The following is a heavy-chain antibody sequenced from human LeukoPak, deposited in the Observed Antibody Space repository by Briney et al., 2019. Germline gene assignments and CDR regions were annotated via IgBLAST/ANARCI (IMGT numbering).Heavy chain of an antibody. CDR1: GYTLTELS. J-gene: IGHJ5*02. V-gene: IGHV1-24*01. D-gene: IGHD3-10*01. CDR2: FDPEDGET. CDR3: ATDRTSWVRGVIAFGNWFDP. Sequence: ASVKVSCEVSGYTLTELSMHWVRQAPGKGLEWMGGFDPEDGETIYAQKFQGRVTMTEDTSTDTAYMELSSLRSEDTAVYYCATDRTSWVRGVIAFGNWFDPWGQGTLVTVSS.